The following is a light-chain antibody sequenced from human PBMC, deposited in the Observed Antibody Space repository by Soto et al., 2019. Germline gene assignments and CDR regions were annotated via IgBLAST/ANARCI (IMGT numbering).Light chain of an antibody. CDR2: AAS. CDR1: QGIRND. CDR3: RQKYFSPFT. Sequence: AIQMTQSPSSLSASVGDRVTITCRASQGIRNDLDWFQQKPGKAPKLLIYAASNLQSGVPARFSGSGSGTDSTLTIGSLRPEDFATYYCRQKYFSPFTFGPGPKVDTK. V-gene: IGKV1-6*01. J-gene: IGKJ3*01.